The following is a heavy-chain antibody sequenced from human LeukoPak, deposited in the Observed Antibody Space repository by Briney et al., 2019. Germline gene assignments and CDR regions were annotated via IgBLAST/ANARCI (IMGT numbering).Heavy chain of an antibody. Sequence: TGGSLRLSCAASGFTFSSYGMSWVRQAPGKGLEWVSAISGSGGSTYYADSVKGRFTISRDNAKNSLYLQMNSLRAEDTAVYYCARDRVVTMVRAYYFDYWGQGTLVTVSS. V-gene: IGHV3-23*01. J-gene: IGHJ4*02. CDR1: GFTFSSYG. CDR3: ARDRVVTMVRAYYFDY. D-gene: IGHD3-10*01. CDR2: ISGSGGST.